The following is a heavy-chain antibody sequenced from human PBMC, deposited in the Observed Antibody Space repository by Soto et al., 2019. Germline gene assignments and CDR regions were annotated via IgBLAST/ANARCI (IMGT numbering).Heavy chain of an antibody. J-gene: IGHJ4*02. D-gene: IGHD6-19*01. CDR1: GGSFSGYY. CDR3: ARGRQWLVPYFDY. V-gene: IGHV4-34*01. CDR2: INHSGST. Sequence: QVQLQQWGAGLLKPSETLSLTCAVYGGSFSGYYWSWIRQPPGKGLEWIGEINHSGSTNYNPSLKSRVTISVDTSKNQFSLKLSSVTAADTAVYYCARGRQWLVPYFDYWGQGTLVTVSS.